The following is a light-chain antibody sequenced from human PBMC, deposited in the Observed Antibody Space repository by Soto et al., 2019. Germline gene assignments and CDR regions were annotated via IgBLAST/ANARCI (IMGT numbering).Light chain of an antibody. V-gene: IGKV3-15*01. CDR2: DTP. CDR1: QGIGDT. CDR3: QRYNNWPLT. Sequence: TQSPSFLSASVGDRGTLSCRASQGIGDTLAWYQHKPGQTPRLLIYDTPARATGVPARFSGSTSWPEFTLTINSLQSEDFAIYYCQRYNNWPLTFGGGTKVDIK. J-gene: IGKJ4*01.